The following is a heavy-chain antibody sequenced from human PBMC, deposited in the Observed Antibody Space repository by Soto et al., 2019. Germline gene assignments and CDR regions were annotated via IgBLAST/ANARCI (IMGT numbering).Heavy chain of an antibody. J-gene: IGHJ6*03. CDR3: ARDGPITMVRGNYYYYYMDV. D-gene: IGHD3-10*01. CDR1: GGSISSYY. V-gene: IGHV4-59*01. CDR2: IYYSGST. Sequence: SETLSLTCTVSGGSISSYYWSWIRQPPGKGLEWIGYIYYSGSTNYNTSLKSRGTISVDTSKNQFSLKLSSVTAADTAVYYCARDGPITMVRGNYYYYYMDVWGKGTTVTVSS.